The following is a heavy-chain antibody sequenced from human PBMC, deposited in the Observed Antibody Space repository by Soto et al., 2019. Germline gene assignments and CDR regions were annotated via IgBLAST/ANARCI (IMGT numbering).Heavy chain of an antibody. CDR1: GLTFGVHA. D-gene: IGHD3-10*02. Sequence: PGGSLSLSCTAPGLTFGVHAMSWVRQAPGKGLEWVGFIRSKAYGGTTEYAASVKGRFTISRDDSKSIAYLETNGLKAEDTAVYYCTRDHMFAFDNWGQGALVTVSS. J-gene: IGHJ4*02. CDR2: IRSKAYGGTT. CDR3: TRDHMFAFDN. V-gene: IGHV3-49*04.